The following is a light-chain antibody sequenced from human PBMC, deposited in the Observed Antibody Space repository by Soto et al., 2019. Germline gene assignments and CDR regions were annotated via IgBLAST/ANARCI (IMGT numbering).Light chain of an antibody. CDR1: SSNIGAGYD. CDR3: QSYDSSLSGSYV. J-gene: IGLJ1*01. V-gene: IGLV1-40*01. CDR2: GNS. Sequence: QSVLTQLPSVSGAPGQRVTISCTGSSSNIGAGYDVHWYQQLPGTAPKLLIYGNSNRPSGVPDRFSRSKSGTSASLAITGLQAEDEADYCCQSYDSSLSGSYVFGTGTKVTVL.